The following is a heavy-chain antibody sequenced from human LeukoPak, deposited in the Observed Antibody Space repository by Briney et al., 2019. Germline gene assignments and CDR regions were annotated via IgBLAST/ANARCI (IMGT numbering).Heavy chain of an antibody. V-gene: IGHV3-9*01. CDR2: ISWNSGSI. Sequence: GGSLRLSCAASGFTFDDYAMHWVRQAPGKGLEWVSGISWNSGSIGYADSVKGRFTISRDNAKNSLYLQMNSLRAEDTALYYCAKDFPPGWEQLVFDYWGQGTLVTVSS. J-gene: IGHJ4*02. CDR1: GFTFDDYA. CDR3: AKDFPPGWEQLVFDY. D-gene: IGHD6-13*01.